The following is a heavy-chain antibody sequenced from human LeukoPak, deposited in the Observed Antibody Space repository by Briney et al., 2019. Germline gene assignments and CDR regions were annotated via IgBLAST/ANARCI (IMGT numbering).Heavy chain of an antibody. CDR3: ARDLGDDYYDSSGTPFDY. CDR1: GYTFTSYG. J-gene: IGHJ4*02. Sequence: GSVKVSCKASGYTFTSYGISWVRQAPGQGLEWMGWISAYNGNTNYAQKLQGRVTMTTDTSTSTAYMELRSLRSDDTAVYYCARDLGDDYYDSSGTPFDYWGQGTLVTVSS. D-gene: IGHD3-22*01. V-gene: IGHV1-18*01. CDR2: ISAYNGNT.